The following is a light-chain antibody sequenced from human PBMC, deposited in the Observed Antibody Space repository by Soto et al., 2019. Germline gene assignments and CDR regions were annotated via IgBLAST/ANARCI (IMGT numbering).Light chain of an antibody. Sequence: IQMTQSPSSVSASVVDRVTITCRASRDIGDRLAWFRHKPGKAPQLLIQTASTLVRETPSRFSGSGSGTDFLLTIYNLQPEDFATYYCLQASTFPRTFGQGTKVDIK. CDR1: RDIGDR. J-gene: IGKJ1*01. CDR3: LQASTFPRT. CDR2: TAS. V-gene: IGKV1-12*01.